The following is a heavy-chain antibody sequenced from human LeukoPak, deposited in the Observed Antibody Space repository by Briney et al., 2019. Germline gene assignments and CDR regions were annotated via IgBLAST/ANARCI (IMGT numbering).Heavy chain of an antibody. J-gene: IGHJ3*02. CDR1: GGSFSGYY. Sequence: PSETLSLTCAVYGGSFSGYYWSWIRQPPGKGLEWIGEINHSGSTNHNPSLKSRVTISVDTSKNQFSLKLSSVTAADTAVYYCARGSRTRGPGLPQAGAFDIWGQGTMVTVSS. CDR3: ARGSRTRGPGLPQAGAFDI. V-gene: IGHV4-34*01. CDR2: INHSGST. D-gene: IGHD5-12*01.